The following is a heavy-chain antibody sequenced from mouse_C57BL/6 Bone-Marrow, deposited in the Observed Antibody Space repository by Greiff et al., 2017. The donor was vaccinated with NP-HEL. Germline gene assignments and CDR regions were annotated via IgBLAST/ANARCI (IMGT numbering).Heavy chain of an antibody. Sequence: VQLQQPGAELVKPGASVKVSCKASGYTFTSYWMHWVKQRPGQGLEWIGRLHPSDSDTNYNKKFTGKATLTVEKSSSTAYMQLSSLTSEDSAVYYCAIGGDGYHREMDYWGQGTSVTVSS. CDR2: LHPSDSDT. V-gene: IGHV1-74*01. J-gene: IGHJ4*01. CDR3: AIGGDGYHREMDY. CDR1: GYTFTSYW. D-gene: IGHD2-3*01.